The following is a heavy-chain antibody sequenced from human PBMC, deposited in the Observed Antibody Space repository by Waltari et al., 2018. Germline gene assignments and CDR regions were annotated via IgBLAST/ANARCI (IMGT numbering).Heavy chain of an antibody. CDR2: ISTSGSTI. Sequence: EVQLVESGGGLVQPGGSLRLSCAASGFTFSSYDMNWVRQAPGKGLEWVSYISTSGSTIYYGGSVEGRFTISRDNAKNSLSLQMNILRAEDTAVYYCARIINGVYFDYWGQGTPVTVSS. CDR1: GFTFSSYD. D-gene: IGHD4-17*01. V-gene: IGHV3-48*03. CDR3: ARIINGVYFDY. J-gene: IGHJ4*02.